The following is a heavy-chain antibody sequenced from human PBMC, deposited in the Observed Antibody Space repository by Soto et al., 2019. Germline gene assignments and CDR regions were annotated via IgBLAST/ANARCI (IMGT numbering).Heavy chain of an antibody. Sequence: GWSLRLSCASSGFTFISYAMSWVRQAPGKGLEWVSAISGSGGSTYYADSVKGRFTISRDNSKNTLYLQMDSLRAEDTAVYYCAKVGGARRDAFDIWGQGTMVTVSS. CDR1: GFTFISYA. CDR2: ISGSGGST. J-gene: IGHJ3*02. V-gene: IGHV3-23*01. D-gene: IGHD3-16*01. CDR3: AKVGGARRDAFDI.